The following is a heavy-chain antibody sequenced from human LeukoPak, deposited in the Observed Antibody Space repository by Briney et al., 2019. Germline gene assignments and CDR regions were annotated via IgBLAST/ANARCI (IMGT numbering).Heavy chain of an antibody. CDR1: GGSISSYY. D-gene: IGHD2-15*01. CDR2: IYYSGST. V-gene: IGHV4-59*08. J-gene: IGHJ5*02. CDR3: ARIVVVVAATWYNWSDP. Sequence: PSETLSLTCTVSGGSISSYYWSWIRQPPGKGLEWIGYIYYSGSTNYNPSLKSRVTISVDTSKNQFSLKLSSVTAADTAVYYCARIVVVVAATWYNWSDPWGQGTLVTVSS.